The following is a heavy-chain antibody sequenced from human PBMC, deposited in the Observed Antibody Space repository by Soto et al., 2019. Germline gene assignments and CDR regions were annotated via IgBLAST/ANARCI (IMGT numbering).Heavy chain of an antibody. CDR2: ISGSGGST. D-gene: IGHD3-22*01. CDR3: AKGPMRYYYDSSGFFDY. CDR1: GFTFSSYA. V-gene: IGHV3-23*01. J-gene: IGHJ4*02. Sequence: PGGSLRLSCAASGFTFSSYAMSWVRQAPGKGLEWVSAISGSGGSTYYADSVKGRFTISRDNSKNTLYLQMNSLRAEDTAVYYCAKGPMRYYYDSSGFFDYWGQGTLVTVSS.